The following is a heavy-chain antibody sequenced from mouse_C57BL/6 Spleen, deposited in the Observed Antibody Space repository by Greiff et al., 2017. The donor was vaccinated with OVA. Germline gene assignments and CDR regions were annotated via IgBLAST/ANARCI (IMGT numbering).Heavy chain of an antibody. CDR2: ISDGGSYT. V-gene: IGHV5-4*01. Sequence: EVKLQESGGGLVKPGGSLKLSCAASGFTFSSYAMSWVRQTPEKRLEWVATISDGGSYTYYPDNVKGRFTISRDNAKNNLYLQMSHLKSEDTAMYYCARDQKPFAYWGQGTLVTVSA. CDR3: ARDQKPFAY. CDR1: GFTFSSYA. J-gene: IGHJ3*01.